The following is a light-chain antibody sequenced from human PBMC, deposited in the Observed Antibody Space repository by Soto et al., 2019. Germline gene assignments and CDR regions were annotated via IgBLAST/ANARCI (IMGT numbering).Light chain of an antibody. CDR2: GVN. CDR1: SSDVGSYNL. CDR3: SSYTTSYFYV. J-gene: IGLJ1*01. V-gene: IGLV2-14*02. Sequence: QSALTQPASVSGSPGQSITISCTGTSSDVGSYNLVSWYQQHPGKAPKLLIYGVNNRPSGVSYRFSASKSAFTASLTISGLQAEDEAHYYCSSYTTSYFYVFGPGTKLTVL.